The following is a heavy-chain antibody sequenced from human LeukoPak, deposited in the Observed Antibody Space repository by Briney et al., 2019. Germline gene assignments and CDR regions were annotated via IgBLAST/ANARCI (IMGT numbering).Heavy chain of an antibody. Sequence: LVKVSCKASGGTFSSYAISWVRQAPGQGLEWMGGITPIFGTANYAQKFQGRVTITADESTSTAYMELSSLRSEDTAVYYCARALGDSSSWYAFDIWAQGTMVIVSS. CDR3: ARALGDSSSWYAFDI. V-gene: IGHV1-69*01. D-gene: IGHD6-13*01. J-gene: IGHJ3*02. CDR2: ITPIFGTA. CDR1: GGTFSSYA.